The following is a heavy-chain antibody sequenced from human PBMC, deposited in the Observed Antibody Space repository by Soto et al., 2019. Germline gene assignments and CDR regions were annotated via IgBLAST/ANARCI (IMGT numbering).Heavy chain of an antibody. Sequence: SETLSLTCAVYGGSFSGYYWSWIRQPPGKGLEWIGEINHSGSTNYNPSLKSRVTISVDTSKNKFSLKLSSVTAADTAVYYCAIPSLELMANYYGMDVWGQGTTVTVSS. V-gene: IGHV4-34*01. CDR3: AIPSLELMANYYGMDV. CDR2: INHSGST. D-gene: IGHD1-26*01. CDR1: GGSFSGYY. J-gene: IGHJ6*02.